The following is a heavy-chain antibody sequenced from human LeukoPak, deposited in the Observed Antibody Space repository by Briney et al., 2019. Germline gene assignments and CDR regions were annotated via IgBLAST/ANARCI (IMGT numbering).Heavy chain of an antibody. V-gene: IGHV4-34*01. CDR2: IKHSGST. D-gene: IGHD1-26*01. J-gene: IGHJ4*02. CDR1: HGSFSDYY. CDR3: ARESGAFSPFGF. Sequence: SETLSLTCAVYHGSFSDYYWNWIRQPPGKGLEWIGGIKHSGSTHPQPSLRSRVTISVGTSKNQFSLKLSSVTAADTAMYYCARESGAFSPFGFWGQGTLATVSS.